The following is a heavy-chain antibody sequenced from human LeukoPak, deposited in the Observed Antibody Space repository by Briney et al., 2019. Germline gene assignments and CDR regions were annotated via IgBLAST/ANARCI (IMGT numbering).Heavy chain of an antibody. CDR3: ASDPGNSPSYYYYYMDV. D-gene: IGHD4-23*01. CDR1: GYTFTGYY. J-gene: IGHJ6*03. CDR2: ISPIFGTP. Sequence: ASVKVSCTASGYTFTGYYMHWVRQAPGQGLEWMGGISPIFGTPNYAERFQGRVTITADESTSTVYMELSSLTSDDTAVYYCASDPGNSPSYYYYYMDVWGEGTTVTVSS. V-gene: IGHV1-69*13.